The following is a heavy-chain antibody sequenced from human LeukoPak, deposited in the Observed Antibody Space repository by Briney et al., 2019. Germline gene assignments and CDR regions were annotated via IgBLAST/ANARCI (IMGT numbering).Heavy chain of an antibody. Sequence: KPSETLSLTCAVYAGSFSGYYWSWIRQPPGKGLGWIGEINHSGSTNYNPSLKSRVTISVDTSKNQFSLNLTSVTAADTAVYYCARYGSGTYPRFDYWGQGILVTVSS. D-gene: IGHD3-10*01. J-gene: IGHJ4*02. CDR3: ARYGSGTYPRFDY. V-gene: IGHV4-34*01. CDR1: AGSFSGYY. CDR2: INHSGST.